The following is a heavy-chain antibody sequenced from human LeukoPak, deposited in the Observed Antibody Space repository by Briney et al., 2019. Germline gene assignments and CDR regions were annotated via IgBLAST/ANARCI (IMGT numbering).Heavy chain of an antibody. D-gene: IGHD2-2*02. CDR1: RGTFSSYA. V-gene: IGHV1-69*13. J-gene: IGHJ5*02. Sequence: SVKVSCKASRGTFSSYAISWVRQAPGQGLEWMGGIIPKFGTANYAQKFQGRVTITADESTSTAYMELSSLRSEDTAVYYCARDRPGRYCSSTSCYTASPFDPWGQGTLVIVSS. CDR3: ARDRPGRYCSSTSCYTASPFDP. CDR2: IIPKFGTA.